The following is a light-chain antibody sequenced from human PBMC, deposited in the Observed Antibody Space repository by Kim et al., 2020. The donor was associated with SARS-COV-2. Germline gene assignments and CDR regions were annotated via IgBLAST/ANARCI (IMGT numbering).Light chain of an antibody. V-gene: IGKV1-39*01. CDR2: AAS. Sequence: SASVGDRVTITCRASQDISRFFNWYQQKPGSAPKLLIYAASSLQTGVPSRFSASVSGTDFTLTINSLQPEDFATYYCQQSFTTPYTFGQGTKLEI. CDR3: QQSFTTPYT. J-gene: IGKJ2*01. CDR1: QDISRF.